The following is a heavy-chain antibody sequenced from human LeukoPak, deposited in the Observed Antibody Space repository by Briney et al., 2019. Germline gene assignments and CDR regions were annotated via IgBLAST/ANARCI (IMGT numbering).Heavy chain of an antibody. D-gene: IGHD6-19*01. V-gene: IGHV3-21*01. CDR1: GFNFSIYG. CDR2: ITASSNYI. J-gene: IGHJ3*02. Sequence: GGSLRLSCAASGFNFSIYGMNWVRQAPGKGLEWVAFITASSNYIYHVDSLKGRFTISRDNAKNSLYLQMSSLRAEDTAVYYCARGLGLAAFDIWGQGTLVSVSS. CDR3: ARGLGLAAFDI.